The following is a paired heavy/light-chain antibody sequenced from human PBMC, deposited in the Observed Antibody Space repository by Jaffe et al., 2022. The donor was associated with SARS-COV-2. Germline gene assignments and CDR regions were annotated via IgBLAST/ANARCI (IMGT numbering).Light chain of an antibody. CDR3: HLYDTSPWT. CDR1: QSVSSGH. V-gene: IGKV3-20*01. Sequence: EIVLTQSPGTLSLSPGERATLSCRASQSVSSGHLAWYQQRPGQAPRLLIYGASSRASGIPDRFSGSGSGTDFTLTINRLESEDFAVYYCHLYDTSPWTFGLGTKVDIK. J-gene: IGKJ1*01. CDR2: GAS.
Heavy chain of an antibody. Sequence: VQVVESGGGLVKPGESLRLSCAASGFTFSSYTMNWVRQAPGMGLEWVCSISKTGSDIYYADSVAGRFIISRDNAKNSLSLQMNSLRAEDTAVYYCARDFGGSTSRYRGSVWGQGTTVTVSS. J-gene: IGHJ6*02. CDR2: ISKTGSDI. V-gene: IGHV3-21*02. D-gene: IGHD3-16*01. CDR1: GFTFSSYT. CDR3: ARDFGGSTSRYRGSV.